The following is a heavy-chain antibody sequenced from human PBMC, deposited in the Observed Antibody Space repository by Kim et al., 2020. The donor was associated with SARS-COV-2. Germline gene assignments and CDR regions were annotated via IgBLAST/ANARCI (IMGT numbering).Heavy chain of an antibody. D-gene: IGHD6-19*01. J-gene: IGHJ6*02. Sequence: SETLSLTCTVSGGSISSYYWSWIRQPPGKGLEWIGYIYYSGSTNYNPSLKSRVTISVDTSKNQFSLKLSSVTAADTAVYYCARSAVWPAPAYYGMDVWGQGTTVTVSS. CDR3: ARSAVWPAPAYYGMDV. V-gene: IGHV4-59*13. CDR2: IYYSGST. CDR1: GGSISSYY.